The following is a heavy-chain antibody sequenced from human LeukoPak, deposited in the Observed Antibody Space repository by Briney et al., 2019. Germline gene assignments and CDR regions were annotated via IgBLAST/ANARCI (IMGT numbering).Heavy chain of an antibody. D-gene: IGHD6-13*01. CDR2: IYSGGET. V-gene: IGHV3-66*01. CDR1: GVSLSSNF. J-gene: IGHJ5*02. Sequence: GGSLRLSCAASGVSLSSNFMICVRHAPGKRLEWVSLIYSGGETSYADSVKGRFSISRDNSKNTLYLQMNSLRVEDTAVYYCTRDPPAVAINTYAWGQGTLVTVSS. CDR3: TRDPPAVAINTYA.